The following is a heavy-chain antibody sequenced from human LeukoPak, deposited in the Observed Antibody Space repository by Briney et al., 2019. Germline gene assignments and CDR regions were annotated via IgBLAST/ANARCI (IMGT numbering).Heavy chain of an antibody. Sequence: GGSLRLSCAASGFTFSSYWMSWVRQAPGKGLEWVANIKQDGSEKYYVDSVKGRFTISRDNAKNSLYLQMNSLRAEDTAVYYCARGFYGSGSYYKSVLDYWGQGTLVTVSS. CDR2: IKQDGSEK. J-gene: IGHJ4*02. CDR1: GFTFSSYW. CDR3: ARGFYGSGSYYKSVLDY. V-gene: IGHV3-7*01. D-gene: IGHD3-10*01.